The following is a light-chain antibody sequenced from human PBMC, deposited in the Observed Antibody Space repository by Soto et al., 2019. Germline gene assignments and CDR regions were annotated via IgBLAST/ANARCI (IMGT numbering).Light chain of an antibody. CDR2: DAS. CDR1: KSVSSY. J-gene: IGKJ2*01. CDR3: QQRSNWPPLYT. Sequence: EILLTQYPATRSLSPGERATLSCRARKSVSSYLAWYQRKPGQAPRLLIYDASNRATGIPARFSGSGSGTDFTLTISSLEPEDFAVYYCQQRSNWPPLYTFGQGTKLEIK. V-gene: IGKV3-11*01.